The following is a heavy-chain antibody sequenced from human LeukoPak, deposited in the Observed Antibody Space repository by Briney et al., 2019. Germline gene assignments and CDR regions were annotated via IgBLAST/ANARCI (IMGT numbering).Heavy chain of an antibody. CDR1: GRSISSSSYF. CDR2: FYYAGST. J-gene: IGHJ3*02. Sequence: AETLSLTCTVSGRSISSSSYFWGWIRQPPGKVVEWIGSFYYAGSTYYNPCLKSRVTISVDTSKNQFSLKLSSVTAADTAVYYCARGSAFDIWGQGTMVTVSS. V-gene: IGHV4-39*07. CDR3: ARGSAFDI.